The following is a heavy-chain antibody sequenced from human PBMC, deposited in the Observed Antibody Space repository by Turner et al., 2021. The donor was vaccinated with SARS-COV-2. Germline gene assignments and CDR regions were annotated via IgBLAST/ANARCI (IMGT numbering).Heavy chain of an antibody. CDR2: IWYDGSNK. J-gene: IGHJ3*02. Sequence: QVQLVESGGGVVQPGRSLRLSCVSSGFTFSSYGMHWVRQAPGKGLEWVAGIWYDGSNKYYADSVKGRFTISRDISKNTLYLQMNSLRAEDTAVYYCARDHYYDSSGYTLDAFDIWGQGTMVTISS. CDR3: ARDHYYDSSGYTLDAFDI. V-gene: IGHV3-33*01. D-gene: IGHD3-22*01. CDR1: GFTFSSYG.